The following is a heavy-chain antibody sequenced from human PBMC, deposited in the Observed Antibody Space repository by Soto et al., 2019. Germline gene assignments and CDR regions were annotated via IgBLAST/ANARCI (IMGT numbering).Heavy chain of an antibody. J-gene: IGHJ4*02. CDR2: IRNKANSYTT. V-gene: IGHV3-72*01. CDR1: GFTFSDSY. CDR3: VKGHRALDN. Sequence: GGSLRLSCAASGFTFSDSYMDWVRQAPGKGLEWVGRIRNKANSYTTEYAASVKGRFTISRDDSKNSLSLQMNSLKSEDTAVYYCVKGHRALDNWGPGTLVTVSS.